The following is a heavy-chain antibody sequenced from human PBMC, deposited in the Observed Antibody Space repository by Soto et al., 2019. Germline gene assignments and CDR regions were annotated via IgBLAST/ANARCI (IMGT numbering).Heavy chain of an antibody. J-gene: IGHJ6*03. D-gene: IGHD6-13*01. Sequence: GGFLRLSCAASGFTFSSYAMSWVRQAPGKGLEWVSAISGSGGSTNYADSVKGRFTISRDNSKNTLYLQMNSLRAEDTAVYYCAKGGSSSLIDYYYYYMDVWGKGTTVTVSS. CDR2: ISGSGGST. CDR3: AKGGSSSLIDYYYYYMDV. CDR1: GFTFSSYA. V-gene: IGHV3-23*01.